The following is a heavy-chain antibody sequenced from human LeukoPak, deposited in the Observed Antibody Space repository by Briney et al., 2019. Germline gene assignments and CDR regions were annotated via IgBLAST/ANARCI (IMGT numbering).Heavy chain of an antibody. CDR3: ARDHHDFWSGYPNY. V-gene: IGHV3-74*01. CDR2: SNSDGKIT. D-gene: IGHD3-3*01. Sequence: GSLRLSCGASGFTLGRYWMHWFRQAPGTGLVWVARSNSDGKITDYADSVRGRFTTSRDNTKNTVYLQMSSLRAEDTGVYYCARDHHDFWSGYPNYWGQGTLVIVSS. CDR1: GFTLGRYW. J-gene: IGHJ4*02.